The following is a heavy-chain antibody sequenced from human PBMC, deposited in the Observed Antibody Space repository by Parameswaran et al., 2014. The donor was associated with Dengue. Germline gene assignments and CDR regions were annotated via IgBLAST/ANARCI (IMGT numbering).Heavy chain of an antibody. D-gene: IGHD1-26*01. CDR1: AISSA. V-gene: IGHV4-59*01. CDR2: IYYSGST. Sequence: AISSARWIRQPPGKGLEWIGHIYYSGSTNYNPSLKSRVTISLDTSKNQFSLKLSSVTAADTAVYYCARDVGYSGSSCSYGMDVWGQGTTVTVSS. CDR3: ARDVGYSGSSCSYGMDV. J-gene: IGHJ6*02.